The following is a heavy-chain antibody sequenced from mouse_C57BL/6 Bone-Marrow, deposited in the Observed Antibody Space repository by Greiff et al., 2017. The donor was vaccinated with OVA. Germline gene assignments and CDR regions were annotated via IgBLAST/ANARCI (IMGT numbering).Heavy chain of an antibody. J-gene: IGHJ1*03. V-gene: IGHV1-76*01. CDR2: IYPGSGNT. CDR3: ARGTTESPLEGFDV. D-gene: IGHD1-1*01. CDR1: GYTFTDYY. Sequence: QVQLQQSGAELVRPGASVKLSCKASGYTFTDYYINWVKQRPGQGLEWIARIYPGSGNTYYNEKFKGKATLTAEKSSSTAYMQLSSLTSEDSAVYFCARGTTESPLEGFDVWGTGTTVTVSS.